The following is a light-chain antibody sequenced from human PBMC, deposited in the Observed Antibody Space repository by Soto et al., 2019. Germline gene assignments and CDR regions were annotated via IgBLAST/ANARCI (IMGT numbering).Light chain of an antibody. CDR2: LGS. V-gene: IGKV2-28*01. Sequence: DIVMTQSPLSLPVTPGEPASISCRSSQSLLHSNGYNYLDWYLQKPGQSPQLLIYLGSSRASGVPDRFSGGGSGTDFTLKISRVEAEDVGSYYCMQALQTPPTFGQGTKVEIK. CDR1: QSLLHSNGYNY. CDR3: MQALQTPPT. J-gene: IGKJ1*01.